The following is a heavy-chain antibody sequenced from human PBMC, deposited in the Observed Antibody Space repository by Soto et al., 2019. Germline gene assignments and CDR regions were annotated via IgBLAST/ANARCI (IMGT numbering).Heavy chain of an antibody. CDR3: AKAKSIAARLYYYYYMDV. D-gene: IGHD6-6*01. J-gene: IGHJ6*03. CDR2: ISGSGGST. Sequence: GGSLRLSCAASGFTFSSYAMSWVRQAPGKGLEWVSAISGSGGSTYYADSVEGRFTISRDNSKNTLYLQMNSLRAEDTAVYYCAKAKSIAARLYYYYYMDVWGKGTTVTVSS. CDR1: GFTFSSYA. V-gene: IGHV3-23*01.